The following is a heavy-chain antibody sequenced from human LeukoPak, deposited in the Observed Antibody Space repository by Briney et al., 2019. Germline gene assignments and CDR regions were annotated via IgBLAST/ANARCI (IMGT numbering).Heavy chain of an antibody. J-gene: IGHJ4*02. CDR2: IYSGGNT. CDR3: AREWIAVPGTVDY. Sequence: GGSLRLSCAASAFTFSGYSMTWVRQAPGKGLEWVSLIYSGGNTYYADSVKGRFTISRDNSKNTLYLQMNSLRAEDTALYYCAREWIAVPGTVDYWGQGTLVTVSS. CDR1: AFTFSGYS. V-gene: IGHV3-66*01. D-gene: IGHD6-19*01.